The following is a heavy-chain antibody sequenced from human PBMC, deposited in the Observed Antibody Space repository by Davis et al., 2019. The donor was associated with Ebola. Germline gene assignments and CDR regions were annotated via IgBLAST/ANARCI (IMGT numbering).Heavy chain of an antibody. D-gene: IGHD2-15*01. CDR1: GGSISSSSYY. J-gene: IGHJ5*02. CDR3: ARGDKLDP. CDR2: IYYSGST. V-gene: IGHV4-39*01. Sequence: GSLRLSCTVSGGSISSSSYYWGWIRQPPGKGLEWIGSIYYSGSTYYNPSLKSRVTISVDTSKNQFSLKLSSVTAADTAVYYCARGDKLDPWGQGTLVTVSS.